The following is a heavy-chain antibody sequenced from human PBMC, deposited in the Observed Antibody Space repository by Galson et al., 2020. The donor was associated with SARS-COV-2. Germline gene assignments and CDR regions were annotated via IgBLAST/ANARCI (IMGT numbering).Heavy chain of an antibody. CDR2: ISGSGGST. CDR1: GFPFSNYV. J-gene: IGHJ4*02. V-gene: IGHV3-23*01. D-gene: IGHD6-19*01. CDR3: AAGAVAGTGY. Sequence: GESLKISCAASGFPFSNYVLSWVRQAPGRGLEWVSGISGSGGSTYYADSVRGRFTISRDSSRNTLYLQMNSLRADDTAVYYCAAGAVAGTGYWGQGTLVTVSS.